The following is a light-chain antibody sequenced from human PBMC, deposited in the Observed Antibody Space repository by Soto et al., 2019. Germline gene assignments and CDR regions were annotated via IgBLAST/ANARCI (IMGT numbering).Light chain of an antibody. V-gene: IGLV2-23*01. Sequence: QSALTQPASVSGSPGQSITISCTGTNSGVGSYNLVSWYQQHPAKAPKLIIYEGNKRPSGVSSRFFGSKSGNTASLTISGLQAEDEADYYCCSYVSSTYVFGTGTKLTVL. J-gene: IGLJ1*01. CDR1: NSGVGSYNL. CDR3: CSYVSSTYV. CDR2: EGN.